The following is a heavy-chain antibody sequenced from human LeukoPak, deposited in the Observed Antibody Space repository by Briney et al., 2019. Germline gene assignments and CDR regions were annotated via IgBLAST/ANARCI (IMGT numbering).Heavy chain of an antibody. CDR3: ARDYYGSGSRDAFDI. Sequence: GGSLRLSCAASGFTFSSYSMNWVRQAPGKGLEWVSSIRSSSSYIYYADSVKGRFTISRDNAENSLYLQVNSLRAGDTAVYYCARDYYGSGSRDAFDIWGQGTMVTVSS. V-gene: IGHV3-21*01. J-gene: IGHJ3*02. CDR1: GFTFSSYS. CDR2: IRSSSSYI. D-gene: IGHD3-10*01.